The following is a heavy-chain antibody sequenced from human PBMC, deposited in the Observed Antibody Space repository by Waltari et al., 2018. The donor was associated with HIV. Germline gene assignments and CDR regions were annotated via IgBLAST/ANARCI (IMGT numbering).Heavy chain of an antibody. D-gene: IGHD3-22*01. J-gene: IGHJ4*02. Sequence: QVQLVQSGAEVKKPGASVKVSCKAAGYTFTSYGSSWVRQAPGQGLEWMGWISAYNGNTNYAQKLQGRVTMTTDTSTSTAYMELRSLRSDDTAVYYCARDRAFSGYYPNFDYWGQGTLVTVSS. CDR3: ARDRAFSGYYPNFDY. CDR2: ISAYNGNT. CDR1: GYTFTSYG. V-gene: IGHV1-18*01.